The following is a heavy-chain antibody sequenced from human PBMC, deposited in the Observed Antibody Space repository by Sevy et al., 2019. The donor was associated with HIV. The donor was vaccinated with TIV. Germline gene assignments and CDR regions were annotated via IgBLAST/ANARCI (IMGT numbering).Heavy chain of an antibody. CDR2: ISSSGSTI. Sequence: GGSLRLSCAASGFTFSDYYMSWIRQAPGKGLEWVSYISSSGSTIYYAHSVKGRFTISRDNAKNSLYLQMNSLRAEDTAVYYCAGTYYYGSGSDYWGQGTLVTVSS. J-gene: IGHJ4*02. CDR3: AGTYYYGSGSDY. V-gene: IGHV3-11*04. CDR1: GFTFSDYY. D-gene: IGHD3-10*01.